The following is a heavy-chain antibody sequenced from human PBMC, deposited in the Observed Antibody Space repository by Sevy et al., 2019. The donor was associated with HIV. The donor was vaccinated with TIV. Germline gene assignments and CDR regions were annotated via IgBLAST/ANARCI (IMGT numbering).Heavy chain of an antibody. D-gene: IGHD1-26*01. CDR1: EFTFSSYW. J-gene: IGHJ6*02. V-gene: IGHV3-7*01. CDR3: ARSGGSYDYGMDV. Sequence: GGSLRLSCAASEFTFSSYWMSWVRQAPGKGLEWVANIKQDGSEKDYVDSVKGRFTISRDNAKNSLYLQMNSLRAEDTAVYYCARSGGSYDYGMDVWCQGTTVTVSS. CDR2: IKQDGSEK.